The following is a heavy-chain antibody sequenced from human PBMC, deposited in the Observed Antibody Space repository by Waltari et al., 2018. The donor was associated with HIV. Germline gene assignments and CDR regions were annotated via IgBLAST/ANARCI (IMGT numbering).Heavy chain of an antibody. Sequence: HLQLQESGPGLVKPSETRSLTCTVSGGSISHSNYFRGGIRQTPGEGLEWIGSIQYSGNTYYNPTRKSRVTISVDTSKNQFSLKLSTVTTADTAVFYCARHALRVGAAYLNFDLWGRGTLVTVSS. V-gene: IGHV4-39*01. CDR3: ARHALRVGAAYLNFDL. CDR1: GGSISHSNYF. D-gene: IGHD1-26*01. CDR2: IQYSGNT. J-gene: IGHJ2*01.